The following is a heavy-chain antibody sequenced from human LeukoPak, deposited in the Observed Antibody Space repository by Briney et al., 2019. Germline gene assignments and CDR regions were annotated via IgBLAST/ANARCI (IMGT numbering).Heavy chain of an antibody. J-gene: IGHJ4*02. CDR1: GGTFSSYA. D-gene: IGHD3-10*01. Sequence: ASVKVSCKASGGTFSSYAISWVRQAPGQGLEWMGRIIPILGIANYAQKFQGRVTMTRDTSTSTVYMELSSLRSEDTAVYYCARDFNYYGSGSYSNRGIPDYWGQGTLVTVSS. CDR3: ARDFNYYGSGSYSNRGIPDY. V-gene: IGHV1-69*04. CDR2: IIPILGIA.